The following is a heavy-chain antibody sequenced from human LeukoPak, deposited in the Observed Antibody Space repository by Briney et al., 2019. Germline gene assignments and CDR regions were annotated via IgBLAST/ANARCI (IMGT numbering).Heavy chain of an antibody. D-gene: IGHD6-19*01. CDR1: GFTFSTYD. J-gene: IGHJ4*02. CDR2: ITSRSKYI. CDR3: ARYVGPNIAVAGSDY. V-gene: IGHV3-21*01. Sequence: GGSPRLSGSASGFTFSTYDMNWVRQAPGKGLEWVSSITSRSKYIYYADSVRGRFTISRDNVNNLLFLQMDSLRAEDTAVYYCARYVGPNIAVAGSDYWGQGTLVTVSS.